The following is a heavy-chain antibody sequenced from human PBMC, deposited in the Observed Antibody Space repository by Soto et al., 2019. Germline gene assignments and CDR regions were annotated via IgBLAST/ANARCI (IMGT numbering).Heavy chain of an antibody. J-gene: IGHJ4*02. D-gene: IGHD3-22*01. Sequence: GGSLRLSCAASGSTFSSYAMSWVRQAPGKGLEWVSAISGSGGSTYYADSVKGRFTISRDNSKNTLYLQMNSLRAEDTAVYYCARLDSYYYDSSGYYFDYWGQGTLVTVSS. CDR3: ARLDSYYYDSSGYYFDY. CDR1: GSTFSSYA. V-gene: IGHV3-23*01. CDR2: ISGSGGST.